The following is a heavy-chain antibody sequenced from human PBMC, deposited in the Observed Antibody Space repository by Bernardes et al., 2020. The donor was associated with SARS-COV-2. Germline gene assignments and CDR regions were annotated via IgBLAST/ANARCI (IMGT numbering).Heavy chain of an antibody. V-gene: IGHV3-33*08. Sequence: GGSLRLSCAASGFTVSSNYMSWVRQAPGKGLEWVAVIWYDGSNKYYADSVKGRFTISRDNSKNTLYLQMNSLRAEDTAVYYCARDSSASSYYYGMDVWGQGTTVTVSS. CDR3: ARDSSASSYYYGMDV. CDR2: IWYDGSNK. CDR1: GFTVSSNY. J-gene: IGHJ6*02. D-gene: IGHD2-2*01.